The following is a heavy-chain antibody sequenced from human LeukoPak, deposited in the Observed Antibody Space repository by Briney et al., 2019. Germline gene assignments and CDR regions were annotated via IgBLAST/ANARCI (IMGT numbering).Heavy chain of an antibody. CDR1: GFTLSGYT. J-gene: IGHJ4*02. CDR3: ARDPVDRAALDLDY. CDR2: ISYDGSNQ. V-gene: IGHV3-30*01. D-gene: IGHD5-18*01. Sequence: GGSLRLSSAASGFTLSGYTTQAVRDSPRKGLWRVSVISYDGSNQYYADSVRGGFTISRDNSKNTLYLQKNTLRAENTPVYYCARDPVDRAALDLDYWGQGTLVTISS.